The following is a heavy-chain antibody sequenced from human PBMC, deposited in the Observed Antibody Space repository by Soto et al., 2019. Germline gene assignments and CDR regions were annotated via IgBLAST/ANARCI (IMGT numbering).Heavy chain of an antibody. V-gene: IGHV1-2*04. CDR1: GYTFTGYY. CDR3: AVVISVSLSFDYYYYGMDV. Sequence: ASVKVSCKASGYTFTGYYMHWVRQAPGQGLEWMGWINPNSGGTNYAQKFQGWVTMTRDTSISTAYMELSRLRSDDTAVYYCAVVISVSLSFDYYYYGMDVWGQGTTVTVSS. CDR2: INPNSGGT. D-gene: IGHD3-16*02. J-gene: IGHJ6*02.